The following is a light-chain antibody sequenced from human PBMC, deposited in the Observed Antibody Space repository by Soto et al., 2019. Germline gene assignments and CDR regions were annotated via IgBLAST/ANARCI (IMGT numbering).Light chain of an antibody. CDR1: SSDVGGYKD. V-gene: IGLV2-8*01. CDR3: SSYEDSNNLGV. CDR2: EVN. Sequence: QSALTQPPSASGSPGQSVTISCTGTSSDVGGYKDVSWYQQHPGKAPKLMIFEVNKRPSGVPDRFSGSKSGNTASLTVSGLQAEDEADYYCSSYEDSNNLGVFGTGTKLTVL. J-gene: IGLJ1*01.